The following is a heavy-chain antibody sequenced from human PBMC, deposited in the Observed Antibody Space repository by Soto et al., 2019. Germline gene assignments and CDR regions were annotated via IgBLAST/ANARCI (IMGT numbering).Heavy chain of an antibody. CDR1: GGSISSYY. J-gene: IGHJ4*02. V-gene: IGHV4-59*01. CDR3: ARVDPDCSGGSCYYHFDY. Sequence: SETLSLTCTVSGGSISSYYWSWIRQPPGKGLEWIGYIYYSGSTNYNPSLKSRVTISVDTSKNQFSLKLSSVTAADTAVYYCARVDPDCSGGSCYYHFDYWGQGILVTVSS. D-gene: IGHD2-15*01. CDR2: IYYSGST.